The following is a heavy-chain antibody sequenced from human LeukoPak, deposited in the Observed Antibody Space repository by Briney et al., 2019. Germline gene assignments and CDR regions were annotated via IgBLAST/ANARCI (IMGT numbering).Heavy chain of an antibody. Sequence: ASVKVSCKASGYTFTSYDINWVRQATGQGLEWMGWMNPNSGNTGYAQKFQGRVTMTRNTSISTAYMELSSLRSEDTAVYYCARSGACCGGDCYDYWGQGTLVTVSS. J-gene: IGHJ4*02. CDR3: ARSGACCGGDCYDY. CDR2: MNPNSGNT. CDR1: GYTFTSYD. D-gene: IGHD2-21*01. V-gene: IGHV1-8*01.